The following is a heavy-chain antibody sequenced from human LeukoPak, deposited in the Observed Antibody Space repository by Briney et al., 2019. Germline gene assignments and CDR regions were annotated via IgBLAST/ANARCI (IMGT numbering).Heavy chain of an antibody. CDR2: IYYSGYT. V-gene: IGHV4-59*12. D-gene: IGHD4-23*01. Sequence: SETLSLTCTVSGGSISSYYWSWIRQPPGKGLEWIGYIYYSGYTNYNPSLKSRVTISVDTSKNQFSLKLSSVTAADTAVYYCARDPIGYGGNSRAFDYWGQGTLVTVSS. CDR3: ARDPIGYGGNSRAFDY. J-gene: IGHJ4*02. CDR1: GGSISSYY.